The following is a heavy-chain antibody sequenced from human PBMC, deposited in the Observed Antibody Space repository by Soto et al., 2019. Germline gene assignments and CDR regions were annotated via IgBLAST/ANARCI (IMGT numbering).Heavy chain of an antibody. D-gene: IGHD6-19*01. CDR1: GGSVSSGSYY. CDR3: AREGYSSGWYYNWFDP. Sequence: SETLSLSXTVSGGSVSSGSYYRSWIRQPPGKGLEWIGYIYYSGSTNYNPSLKSRVTISVDTSKNQFSLKLSSVTAADTAVYYCAREGYSSGWYYNWFDPSGQGTLVTVSS. CDR2: IYYSGST. J-gene: IGHJ5*02. V-gene: IGHV4-61*01.